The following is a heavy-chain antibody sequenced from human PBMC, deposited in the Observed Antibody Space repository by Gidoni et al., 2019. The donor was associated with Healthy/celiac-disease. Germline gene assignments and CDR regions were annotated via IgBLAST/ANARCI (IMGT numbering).Heavy chain of an antibody. Sequence: EVQLVQSGAEVKKPGESLRISCTGSGYSFTSYWISWVRQMPGKGLEWMGRIDPSDSYTNYSPSFKGNVTISADKSISTAYLQWSSLKASDTAMYYCAVRGFGELLTPIDYWGQGTLVTVSS. CDR1: GYSFTSYW. J-gene: IGHJ4*02. V-gene: IGHV5-10-1*01. CDR2: IDPSDSYT. D-gene: IGHD3-10*01. CDR3: AVRGFGELLTPIDY.